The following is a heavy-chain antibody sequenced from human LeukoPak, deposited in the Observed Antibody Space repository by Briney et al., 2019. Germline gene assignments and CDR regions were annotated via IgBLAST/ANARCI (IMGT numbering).Heavy chain of an antibody. CDR1: GFAFSDSY. CDR3: STDPRLLLY. V-gene: IGHV3-11*01. J-gene: IGHJ4*01. CDR2: ISGRGSDM. D-gene: IGHD3-22*01. Sequence: GGSLRLSCVVSGFAFSDSYMTWIRQTPGKGLEWLAYISGRGSDMYYADSVKGRFTISRDNAKNSLYLQMNSLRPDDTALYYCSTDPRLLLYWGHGTLVTVSS.